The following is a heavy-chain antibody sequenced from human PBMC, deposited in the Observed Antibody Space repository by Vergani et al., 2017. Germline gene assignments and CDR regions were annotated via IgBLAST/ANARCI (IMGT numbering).Heavy chain of an antibody. CDR1: GGSITSSSYY. D-gene: IGHD6-13*01. CDR2: IYHSGGA. V-gene: IGHV4-39*01. CDR3: AGDTHSWQRADL. Sequence: QLHLQESGPGLVKPSETLSLTCTVSGGSITSSSYYWGWIRQPPGKGLEWIGNIYHSGGAYYNPSLKGRVTISVDTSKNQFSLEVTSVTAADTAIYYCAGDTHSWQRADLWGQGLLVSVSS. J-gene: IGHJ5*02.